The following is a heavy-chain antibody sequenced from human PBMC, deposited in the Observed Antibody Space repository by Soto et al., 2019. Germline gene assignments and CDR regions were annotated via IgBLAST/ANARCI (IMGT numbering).Heavy chain of an antibody. V-gene: IGHV5-10-1*01. CDR1: YW. Sequence: YWISWVRQMPGKGLEWMGRIDPSDSYTNYSPSFQGHVTISADKSISTAYLQWSSLKASDTAMDYCARHASYDSSGYPPRGWFDPWGQGTLVTVSS. CDR3: ARHASYDSSGYPPRGWFDP. D-gene: IGHD3-22*01. J-gene: IGHJ5*02. CDR2: IDPSDSYT.